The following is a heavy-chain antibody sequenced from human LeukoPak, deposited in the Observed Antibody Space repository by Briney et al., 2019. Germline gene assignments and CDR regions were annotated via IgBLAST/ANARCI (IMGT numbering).Heavy chain of an antibody. V-gene: IGHV3-33*06. CDR2: IWYDGSNK. J-gene: IGHJ3*02. D-gene: IGHD7-27*01. CDR1: GFTFSSYG. Sequence: GGSLRLSCAASGFTFSSYGMHWVRQAPGKGLEWVAVIWYDGSNKYYADSVKGRFTISRDNSKNTLYLQMNSLRAEDTAVYYCAKDGSTGDLNAFDIWGQGTMVTVSS. CDR3: AKDGSTGDLNAFDI.